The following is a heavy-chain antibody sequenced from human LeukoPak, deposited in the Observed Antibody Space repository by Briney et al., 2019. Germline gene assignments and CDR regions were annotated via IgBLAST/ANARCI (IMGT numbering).Heavy chain of an antibody. J-gene: IGHJ5*02. CDR3: ARGGVGELKARTHNWFDP. CDR2: ISPYNGNA. CDR1: GYTFTNYG. D-gene: IGHD3-10*01. V-gene: IGHV1-18*01. Sequence: ASVKVSCKASGYTFTNYGISWVRQAPGQGLEWVGWISPYNGNANYAQKLQGRVTMTTDRSTSTAYMELRSLRSDDTGVYYCARGGVGELKARTHNWFDPWGQGTLVTVSS.